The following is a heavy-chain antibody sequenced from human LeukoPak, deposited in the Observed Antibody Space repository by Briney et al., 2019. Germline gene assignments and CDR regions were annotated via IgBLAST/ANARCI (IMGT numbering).Heavy chain of an antibody. CDR3: ARLRTNYYYYMDV. V-gene: IGHV3-64*01. D-gene: IGHD4-17*01. CDR2: ISSNGGSI. Sequence: PGGSLRLSCAASGFTFSDYAMHWVRQAPGKELEYVSAISSNGGSIHYANSVKGRFTISRDNSKNTLYLQMNSLRAEDTAVYYCARLRTNYYYYMDVWGKGTTVTVSS. J-gene: IGHJ6*03. CDR1: GFTFSDYA.